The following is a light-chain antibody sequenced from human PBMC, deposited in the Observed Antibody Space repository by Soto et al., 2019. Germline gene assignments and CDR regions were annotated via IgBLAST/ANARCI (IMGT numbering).Light chain of an antibody. CDR2: DVS. V-gene: IGLV2-11*01. J-gene: IGLJ3*02. CDR1: SSDVGGYNY. Sequence: QSALTQPRSVSGSPGQSVTISCTGTSSDVGGYNYVSWYQQHPGKAPKLMIYDVSKRPSGVPDRFSGSKSGTSVSLAISGLRSDDEATYYCAAWDDTLDAQVFGGGTKVTVL. CDR3: AAWDDTLDAQV.